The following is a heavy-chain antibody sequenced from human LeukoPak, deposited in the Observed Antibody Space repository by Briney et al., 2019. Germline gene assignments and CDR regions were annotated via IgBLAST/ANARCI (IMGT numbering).Heavy chain of an antibody. Sequence: GGSLRLSCAASGFRFSSYSMNWVRQAPGKGLEWVSYISHTGSTMSYADSVKGRFTISRDNARNSLHLQMNSLRAEDTAVYYCARVAWFGPGYFQHWGQGTLVTVSS. CDR3: ARVAWFGPGYFQH. CDR2: ISHTGSTM. CDR1: GFRFSSYS. V-gene: IGHV3-48*04. J-gene: IGHJ1*01. D-gene: IGHD3-10*01.